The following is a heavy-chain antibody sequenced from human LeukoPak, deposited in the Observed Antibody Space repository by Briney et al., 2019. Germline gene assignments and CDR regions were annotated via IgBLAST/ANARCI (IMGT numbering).Heavy chain of an antibody. V-gene: IGHV3-21*01. D-gene: IGHD3-10*01. CDR3: ARAGVDYYGSGSHFDY. Sequence: PGGPLKPSCEASGSPSRSNSMTWVRQAQGRGLRGAPSISSSSSYIYYADSVKGRFTISRDNAKNSLYLQMNSLRAEDTAVYYCARAGVDYYGSGSHFDYWGQGTLVTVSS. J-gene: IGHJ4*02. CDR1: GSPSRSNS. CDR2: ISSSSSYI.